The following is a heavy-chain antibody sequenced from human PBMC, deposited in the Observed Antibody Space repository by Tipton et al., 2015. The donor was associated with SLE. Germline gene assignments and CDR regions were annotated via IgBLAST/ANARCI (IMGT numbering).Heavy chain of an antibody. CDR2: IYTSGST. V-gene: IGHV4-61*05. CDR3: ARRGWSRYWYFDL. D-gene: IGHD2-15*01. J-gene: IGHJ2*01. Sequence: LRLSCIVSSGSVSSSPYYWGWIRQPPGKGLEWIGYIYTSGSTNYNPSLKSRVTISVDTSKNQFSLKLSSVTAADTAVYYCARRGWSRYWYFDLWGRGALVTVSA. CDR1: SGSVSSSPYY.